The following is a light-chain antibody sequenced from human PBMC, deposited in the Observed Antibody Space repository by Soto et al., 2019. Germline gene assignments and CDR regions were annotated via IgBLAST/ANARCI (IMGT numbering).Light chain of an antibody. CDR1: QSVSSNY. Sequence: EIVLTQSPGTLSLSPGERATLSCRASQSVSSNYLAWYQQKPGQAPRLLIYGASNRATDIPDRFSGSGSGTDLTLTISRLEPEDFAVYYCQYYGNSRWTFGQGTRVEFK. CDR2: GAS. CDR3: QYYGNSRWT. J-gene: IGKJ1*01. V-gene: IGKV3-20*01.